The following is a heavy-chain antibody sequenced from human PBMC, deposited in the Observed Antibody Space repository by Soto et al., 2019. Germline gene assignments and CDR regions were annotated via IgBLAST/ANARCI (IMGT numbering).Heavy chain of an antibody. D-gene: IGHD2-21*01. CDR1: GFSFSDAY. CDR3: ARGGGGGLFDP. V-gene: IGHV3-11*06. J-gene: IGHJ5*02. CDR2: ISPRSTFS. Sequence: GGSLRLSCATSGFSFSDAYMSWIRQAPGKGLEWISYISPRSTFSDYAESVKGRFTISRDSVKNSLYLQMNNLTAGDTGVYYCARGGGGGLFDPWGQGSLVTVSS.